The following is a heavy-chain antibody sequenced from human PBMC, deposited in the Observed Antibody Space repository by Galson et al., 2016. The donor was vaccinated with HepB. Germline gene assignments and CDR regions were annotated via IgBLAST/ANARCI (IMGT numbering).Heavy chain of an antibody. J-gene: IGHJ5*02. D-gene: IGHD2-21*01. V-gene: IGHV3-23*01. CDR2: ISVGGGDT. CDR3: ANIPPPRGSRWFDP. Sequence: SLRLSCADSGLTFSNYPMNWVRQAPGKGLEWVSTISVGGGDTYYADSLRGRFTISRDDSKKTLYLQMRNLRAEDTAVYYWANIPPPRGSRWFDPWSQGTLVTVSS. CDR1: GLTFSNYP.